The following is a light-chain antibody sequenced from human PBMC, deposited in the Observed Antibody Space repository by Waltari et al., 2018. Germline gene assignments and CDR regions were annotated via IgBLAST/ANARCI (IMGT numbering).Light chain of an antibody. V-gene: IGKV1-39*01. CDR3: QQSYNTPLS. J-gene: IGKJ4*01. CDR1: QSVSKY. CDR2: TTS. Sequence: DIQMTQSPSSLSASVGDRVTITCRASQSVSKYLNWYQQQPGKAPKLLIYTTSNLQSGVPSRFSGSVYGTDFTLTISSLQLEELATYYCQQSYNTPLSFGGGTKVEIK.